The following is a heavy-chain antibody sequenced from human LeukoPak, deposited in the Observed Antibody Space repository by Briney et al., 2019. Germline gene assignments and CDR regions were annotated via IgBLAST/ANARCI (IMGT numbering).Heavy chain of an antibody. CDR3: ARGYDFWSGYFPSTTGFGY. D-gene: IGHD3/OR15-3a*01. V-gene: IGHV4-30-2*01. CDR1: GGSISSGGYS. J-gene: IGHJ4*02. Sequence: SQTLSLTCAVSGGSISSGGYSWSWIRQPPGKGLEWIGYIYHSGSTYYNPSLKSRVTISVDRSKNQFSLKLSSVTAADTAVYYCARGYDFWSGYFPSTTGFGYWGQGTLVTVSS. CDR2: IYHSGST.